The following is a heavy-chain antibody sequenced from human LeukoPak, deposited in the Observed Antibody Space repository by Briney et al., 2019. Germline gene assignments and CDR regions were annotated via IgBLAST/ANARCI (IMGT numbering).Heavy chain of an antibody. CDR1: GFTFSSYA. J-gene: IGHJ5*02. CDR3: AKDSGSYSRWFDP. D-gene: IGHD1-26*01. CDR2: ISGSGGST. V-gene: IGHV3-23*01. Sequence: PGGSLRLSCAASGFTFSSYAMSWVRQALGKGLEWVSAISGSGGSTYYADSVKGRFTISRDNSKNTLYLQMHSLRAEDTAVYYCAKDSGSYSRWFDPWGQGTLVTVSS.